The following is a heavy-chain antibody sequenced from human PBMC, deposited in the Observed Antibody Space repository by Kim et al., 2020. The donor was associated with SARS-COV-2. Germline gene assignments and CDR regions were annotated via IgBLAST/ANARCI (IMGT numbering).Heavy chain of an antibody. J-gene: IGHJ4*02. CDR3: ASGGWFGELLYPLGY. V-gene: IGHV3-30-3*01. D-gene: IGHD3-10*01. Sequence: GGSLRLSCAASGFTFSSYAMHWVRQAPGKGLEWVAVISYDGSNKYYADSVKGRFTISRDNYKNTLYLQMNSLSAEDTAVYYCASGGWFGELLYPLGYWGQGTLVTVSS. CDR1: GFTFSSYA. CDR2: ISYDGSNK.